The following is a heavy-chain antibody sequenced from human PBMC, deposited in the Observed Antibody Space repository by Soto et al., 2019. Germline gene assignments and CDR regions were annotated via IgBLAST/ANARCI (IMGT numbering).Heavy chain of an antibody. Sequence: LRLSCASSGFTFSSYGMHWVRQAPGKGLEWAAVIWYDGSNKYYADSVKGRFTISRDNSKNTLYLQMNSLRAEDTAVYYCASATPTRYFYYGMDGWGQGNTVTVYS. CDR3: ASATPTRYFYYGMDG. CDR1: GFTFSSYG. D-gene: IGHD2-15*01. J-gene: IGHJ6*02. V-gene: IGHV3-33*01. CDR2: IWYDGSNK.